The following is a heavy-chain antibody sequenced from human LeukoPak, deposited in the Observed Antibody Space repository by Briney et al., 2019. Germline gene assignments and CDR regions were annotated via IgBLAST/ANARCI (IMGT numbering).Heavy chain of an antibody. V-gene: IGHV3-7*01. CDR1: GFTFSGNW. Sequence: GGSLRLSCEAPGFTFSGNWMSWVRQAPGKGLEWVASINPDGSQKLYVDSVKGRFTISRDNTKSSLYLQMNSLGAEDTAMYYCAKLLGTATTYDSWGQGTRVTVSS. J-gene: IGHJ4*02. CDR3: AKLLGTATTYDS. D-gene: IGHD5-24*01. CDR2: INPDGSQK.